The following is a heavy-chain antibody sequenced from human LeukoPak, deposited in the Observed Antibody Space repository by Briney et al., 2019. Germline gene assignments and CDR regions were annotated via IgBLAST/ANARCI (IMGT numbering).Heavy chain of an antibody. V-gene: IGHV5-51*01. CDR2: IYPGDSDT. CDR1: TXXW. J-gene: IGHJ4*02. CDR3: ATSLTVTTKTFYFDY. D-gene: IGHD4-17*01. Sequence: TXXWIGWVRQMXXKGLEWMGIIYPGDSDTRYSPSFQGQVTISADKSISTAYLQWSSLKASDTAMYYCATSLTVTTKTFYFDYWGQGTLVTVSS.